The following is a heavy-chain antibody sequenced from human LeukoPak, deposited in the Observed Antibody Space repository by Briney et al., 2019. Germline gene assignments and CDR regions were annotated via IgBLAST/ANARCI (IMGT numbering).Heavy chain of an antibody. V-gene: IGHV4-39*01. Sequence: KSSETLSLTCTVSGGSISRTSYYWEWIRQPPGKGLEWIGNVFDSGSTHYNPSLKSRVTISVDTSKNQFSLRLSSVTAADTAVYYCARHTRPGHSGYENAFDIWGQGTMVTVSS. CDR2: VFDSGST. D-gene: IGHD5-12*01. CDR3: ARHTRPGHSGYENAFDI. J-gene: IGHJ3*02. CDR1: GGSISRTSYY.